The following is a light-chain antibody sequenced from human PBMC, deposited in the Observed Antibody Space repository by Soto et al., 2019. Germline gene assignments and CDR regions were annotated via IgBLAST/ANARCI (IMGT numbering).Light chain of an antibody. J-gene: IGLJ3*02. V-gene: IGLV8-61*01. CDR2: STN. Sequence: QTVVTQEPSFSVSPGGTVTLTCGLSSGSVSTSYYPSWYQQTPGQPPRTLIYSTNTRSSGVPDRFSGSILGNKAALTITGAQVDDESDSYCVLYMGSGSWVFGGGTKLTVL. CDR1: SGSVSTSYY. CDR3: VLYMGSGSWV.